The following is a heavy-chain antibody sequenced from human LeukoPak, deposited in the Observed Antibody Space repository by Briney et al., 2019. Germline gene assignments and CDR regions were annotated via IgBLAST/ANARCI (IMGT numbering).Heavy chain of an antibody. CDR3: SRESGPFCPFGY. Sequence: SETLSLTCGVSGGSISGTNWWSWVRQPPGQGLEWIGEISLAGQTNYNPSLNGRVTMSLDKSSNQLSLHLTPVTAADTATYFCSRESGPFCPFGYWGQGALVIVSS. J-gene: IGHJ4*02. CDR2: ISLAGQT. D-gene: IGHD1-26*01. V-gene: IGHV4/OR15-8*02. CDR1: GGSISGTNW.